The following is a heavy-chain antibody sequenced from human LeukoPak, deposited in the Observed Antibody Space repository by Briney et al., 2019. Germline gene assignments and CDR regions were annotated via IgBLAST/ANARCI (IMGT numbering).Heavy chain of an antibody. D-gene: IGHD2-21*02. CDR1: GFTFSTYA. CDR2: ISGSGDTT. J-gene: IGHJ1*01. CDR3: AKTFIFGGDHFQH. Sequence: GGSVRHSCAASGFTFSTYAMSWVRQSPGKGLEWVSGISGSGDTTYYADSVKGRFTISRDNSKNTLYLQMSSLRADDTAVYYCAKTFIFGGDHFQHWGQGTLVTV. V-gene: IGHV3-23*01.